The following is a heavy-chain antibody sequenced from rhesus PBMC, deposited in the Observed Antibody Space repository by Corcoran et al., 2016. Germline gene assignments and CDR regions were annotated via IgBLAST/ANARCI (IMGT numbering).Heavy chain of an antibody. D-gene: IGHD1-26*01. V-gene: IGHV3S25*01. CDR3: ANGAFKGNWNYPNFDY. Sequence: EVQLVESGGGLAKPGGSLRLSCAASGFTFSSYWMNWVRQDPGKGLEWVSALNSGGGSPDYADSVKGRFTISRDNSKNTLSLQMNSLRAEDTAVYYCANGAFKGNWNYPNFDYWGQGVLVTVSS. J-gene: IGHJ4*01. CDR2: LNSGGGSP. CDR1: GFTFSSYW.